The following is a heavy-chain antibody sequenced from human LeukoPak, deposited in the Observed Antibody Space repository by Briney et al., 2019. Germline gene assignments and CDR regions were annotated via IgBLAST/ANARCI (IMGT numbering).Heavy chain of an antibody. Sequence: PGGSLRLSCAASGFTFSNRWMHWVRQAPGKGLMWVSRISRGASRTDYANSVKGRFTISRDDAKNTLYLQVNSLRVEDTGVYFCARGGSDTAMAHDYWGQGILVTVSS. CDR2: ISRGASRT. J-gene: IGHJ4*02. CDR1: GFTFSNRW. D-gene: IGHD5-18*01. V-gene: IGHV3-74*01. CDR3: ARGGSDTAMAHDY.